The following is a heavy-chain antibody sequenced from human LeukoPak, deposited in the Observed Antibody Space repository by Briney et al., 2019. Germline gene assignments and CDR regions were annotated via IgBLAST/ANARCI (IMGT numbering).Heavy chain of an antibody. D-gene: IGHD3-9*01. J-gene: IGHJ6*03. CDR1: GGSISSYY. Sequence: SETLSLTCTVSGGSISSYYWSWIRQPPGKGLEWIGYIYYSGSTNYNPSLKSRVTISVDTSKNQFSLKLSSVTAADTAVYYCARVTGYYDILTGYHYYYYYYTDVWGKGTTVTISS. CDR2: IYYSGST. V-gene: IGHV4-59*01. CDR3: ARVTGYYDILTGYHYYYYYYTDV.